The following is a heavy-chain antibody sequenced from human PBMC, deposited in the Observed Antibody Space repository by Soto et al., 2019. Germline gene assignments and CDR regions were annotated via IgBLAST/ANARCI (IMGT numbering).Heavy chain of an antibody. CDR2: ISYDGSNK. V-gene: IGHV3-30*03. D-gene: IGHD1-1*01. CDR3: ATDGKGTIAY. J-gene: IGHJ4*02. CDR1: GFIFSSYG. Sequence: QVQLVESGGGVVQPGRSLRLSCAASGFIFSSYGIHWVRQAPGKGLEWVAVISYDGSNKYYADSVKGRFTISRDNSKNTLYLQMNSLRAEDTAVYYCATDGKGTIAYWGQGTLVTVSS.